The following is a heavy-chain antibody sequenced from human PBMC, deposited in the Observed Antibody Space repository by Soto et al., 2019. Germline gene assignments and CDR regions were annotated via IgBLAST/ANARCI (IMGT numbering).Heavy chain of an antibody. CDR3: ARGFGQQGVDY. D-gene: IGHD3-10*01. V-gene: IGHV3-21*01. CDR2: ISSSSSYI. CDR1: GFTFSSYS. J-gene: IGHJ4*02. Sequence: GGSLRLSCAASGFTFSSYSMNWVRQAPGKGLEWVSSISSSSSYIYYADSVKGRFTISRDNAKNSLYLQMNSPRAEDTAVYYCARGFGQQGVDYWGQGTLVTVSS.